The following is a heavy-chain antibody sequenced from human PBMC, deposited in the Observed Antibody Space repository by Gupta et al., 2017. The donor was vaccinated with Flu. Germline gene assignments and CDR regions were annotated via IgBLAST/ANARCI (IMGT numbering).Heavy chain of an antibody. CDR2: IIPIFGTA. Sequence: QVQLVQSGAEVKKPGSSVKVSCKASGGTFSSYAISWVRQAPGQGLEWMGGIIPIFGTANYAQKFQGRVTITADESTRTAYMELRSLRSEETAVYYFARGGGALDAFDIWGQGTMVTVSS. D-gene: IGHD1-26*01. V-gene: IGHV1-69*01. CDR1: GGTFSSYA. CDR3: ARGGGALDAFDI. J-gene: IGHJ3*02.